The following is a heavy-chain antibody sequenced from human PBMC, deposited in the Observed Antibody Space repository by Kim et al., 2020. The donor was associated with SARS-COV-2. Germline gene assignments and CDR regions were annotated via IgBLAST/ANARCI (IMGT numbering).Heavy chain of an antibody. CDR1: GFTFSSYA. J-gene: IGHJ3*02. D-gene: IGHD1-26*01. Sequence: LSCAASGFTFSSYAMNWVRQAPGKGLEWVSVIYSGGSSTYYADSVKGRFTISRDNSRDTLYLQMNSLRAEDTAVYYCAKPKGGSYSDAFDNW. CDR3: AKPKGGSYSDAFDN. CDR2: IYSGGSST. V-gene: IGHV3-23*03.